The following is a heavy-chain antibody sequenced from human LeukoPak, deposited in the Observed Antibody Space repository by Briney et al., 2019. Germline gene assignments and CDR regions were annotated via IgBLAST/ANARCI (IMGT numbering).Heavy chain of an antibody. CDR2: IIPIFGTA. CDR3: ARDQVNELRYFDWLLPGD. CDR1: GGTFISYA. J-gene: IGHJ4*02. D-gene: IGHD3-9*01. Sequence: SVKVSCKASGGTFISYAISWVRQAPGQGLEWMGGIIPIFGTASYAQKFQGRVTITTDESTSTAYMELSSLRSEDTAVYYCARDQVNELRYFDWLLPGDWGQGTLVTVSS. V-gene: IGHV1-69*05.